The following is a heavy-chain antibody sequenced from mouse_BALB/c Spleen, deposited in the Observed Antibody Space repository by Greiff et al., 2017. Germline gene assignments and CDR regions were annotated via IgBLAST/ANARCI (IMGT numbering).Heavy chain of an antibody. J-gene: IGHJ3*01. CDR2: ISSGGST. CDR3: ARGPGSDWFAY. D-gene: IGHD1-1*01. CDR1: GFTFSSYA. Sequence: EVKLLESGEGLVKPGGSLKLSCAASGFTFSSYAMSWVRQTPEKRLEWVASISSGGSTYYPDSVKGRFTISRDNARNILYLQMSSLRSEDTAMYYCARGPGSDWFAYWGQGTLVTVSA. V-gene: IGHV5-6-5*01.